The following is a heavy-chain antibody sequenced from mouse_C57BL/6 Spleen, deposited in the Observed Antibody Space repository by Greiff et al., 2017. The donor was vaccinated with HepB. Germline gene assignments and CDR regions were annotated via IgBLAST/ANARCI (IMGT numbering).Heavy chain of an antibody. CDR2: IYPGDGDT. V-gene: IGHV1-80*01. CDR3: ARRPLYDGAMDY. Sequence: QVQLKQSGAELVKPGASVKISCKASGYAFSSYWMNWVKQRPGKGLEWIGQIYPGDGDTNYNGKFKGKATLTADKSSSTAYMQLSSLTSEDSAVYFCARRPLYDGAMDYWGQGASVTVSS. D-gene: IGHD2-12*01. J-gene: IGHJ4*01. CDR1: GYAFSSYW.